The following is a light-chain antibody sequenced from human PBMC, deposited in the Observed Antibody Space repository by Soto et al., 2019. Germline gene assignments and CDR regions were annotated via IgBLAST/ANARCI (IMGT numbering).Light chain of an antibody. Sequence: QSVLTQPPSASGSPGQSGTISCTGTKNDIGVYDFVSWYQHHPGKAPRLIIYEVVQRPSGVPDRFSGSNSGNTASLTVSGLQAADEADYFCKSYAGSNTYVFGSGTKLTVL. CDR3: KSYAGSNTYV. CDR2: EVV. V-gene: IGLV2-8*01. J-gene: IGLJ1*01. CDR1: KNDIGVYDF.